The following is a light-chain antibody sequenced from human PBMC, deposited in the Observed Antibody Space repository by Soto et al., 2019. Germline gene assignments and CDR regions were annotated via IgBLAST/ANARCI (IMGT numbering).Light chain of an antibody. CDR1: QTIDSW. CDR3: QQYHIYSGT. V-gene: IGKV1-5*03. J-gene: IGKJ1*01. CDR2: KAS. Sequence: DIQMTQSPSTLSASVGDRVTITCRASQTIDSWLAWYQQRPGKPPNLLIYKASTLASGVPSRFSGSGSGTEFTLTIYSLQPDDFATYYCQQYHIYSGTSGQGTKVDIK.